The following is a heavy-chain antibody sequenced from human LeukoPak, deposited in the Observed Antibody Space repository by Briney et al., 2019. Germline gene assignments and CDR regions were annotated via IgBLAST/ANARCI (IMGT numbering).Heavy chain of an antibody. CDR1: GFTFSSYS. J-gene: IGHJ4*02. V-gene: IGHV3-21*01. CDR3: ARVYTGGGNSGDFDY. D-gene: IGHD4-23*01. Sequence: GGSLRLSCAASGFTFSSYSMNWVRQAPGKGLEWVSSISSSSSYIYYADSVKGRFTISRDNAKNSLYLQMNSPRAEDTAVYYCARVYTGGGNSGDFDYWGQGTLVTVSS. CDR2: ISSSSSYI.